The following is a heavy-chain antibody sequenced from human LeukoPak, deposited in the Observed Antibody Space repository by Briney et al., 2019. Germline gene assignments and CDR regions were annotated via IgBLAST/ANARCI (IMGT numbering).Heavy chain of an antibody. D-gene: IGHD4-17*01. CDR2: ISGSGDST. CDR1: GFTFSTYA. J-gene: IGHJ4*02. Sequence: GGSLRLSCAASGFTFSTYAVNWVRQAPGKGLEWVSTISGSGDSTYYADSVKGRFTISRDNSKNTLYLQMNSLRAEDTAVYYCAKGTPYGDGVFDYWGQGTLVTVSS. CDR3: AKGTPYGDGVFDY. V-gene: IGHV3-23*01.